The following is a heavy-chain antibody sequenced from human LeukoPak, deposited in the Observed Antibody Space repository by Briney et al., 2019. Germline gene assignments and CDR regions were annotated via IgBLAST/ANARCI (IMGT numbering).Heavy chain of an antibody. CDR2: IWYDGSNK. D-gene: IGHD4-23*01. CDR3: ARDPRYGGNPAFDY. V-gene: IGHV3-33*01. J-gene: IGHJ4*02. Sequence: GSLRLSCAASGFTFSSYGMHWVRQAPGKGLEWVAVIWYDGSNKYYADSVKGRFTISRDNSKNTLYLQMSSLRAEDTAVYYCARDPRYGGNPAFDYWGQGTLVTVSS. CDR1: GFTFSSYG.